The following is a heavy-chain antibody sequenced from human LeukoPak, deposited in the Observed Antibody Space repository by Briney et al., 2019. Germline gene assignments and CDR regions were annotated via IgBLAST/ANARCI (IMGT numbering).Heavy chain of an antibody. D-gene: IGHD6-19*01. Sequence: SQTLSLTFAISGDSVSSNSATWNWIRQSPSRGLEWLGRTYYRSKWYNDYAVSVKSRITIIPDTSKNQFSLQLNSVTPEDTAVYYCARDPGLAVAGSYMYFDYWGQGTLVTVSS. V-gene: IGHV6-1*01. J-gene: IGHJ4*02. CDR2: TYYRSKWYN. CDR3: ARDPGLAVAGSYMYFDY. CDR1: GDSVSSNSAT.